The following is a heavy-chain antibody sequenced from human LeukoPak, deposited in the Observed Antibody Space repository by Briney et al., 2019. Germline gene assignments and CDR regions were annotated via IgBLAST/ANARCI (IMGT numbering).Heavy chain of an antibody. Sequence: GGSLRLSCAPSGFTFSTYAMIWVRQAPRRGLEWVSSIIDSGGATYYADSVKGRFTISRDNSKNTLYLQMNSLRAEDTAVYYCAKDGNDDIMTGYNWLDPWGQGTLVTVSS. CDR3: AKDGNDDIMTGYNWLDP. V-gene: IGHV3-23*01. D-gene: IGHD3-9*01. CDR1: GFTFSTYA. J-gene: IGHJ5*02. CDR2: IIDSGGAT.